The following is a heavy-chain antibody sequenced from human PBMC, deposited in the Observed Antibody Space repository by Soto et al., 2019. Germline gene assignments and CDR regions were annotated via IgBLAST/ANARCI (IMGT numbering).Heavy chain of an antibody. D-gene: IGHD3-22*01. CDR2: IIPIFGTA. CDR3: ARHYDSSGYYYRGLDY. V-gene: IGHV1-69*12. CDR1: GGTFSSYA. Sequence: QVQLVQSGAEVKKPGSSVKVSCKASGGTFSSYAISWVRQAPGQGLEWMGGIIPIFGTADYAQKFQGRVTITADESTITGNMELSSLRSEDTAVYYCARHYDSSGYYYRGLDYWGQGTLVTVSS. J-gene: IGHJ4*02.